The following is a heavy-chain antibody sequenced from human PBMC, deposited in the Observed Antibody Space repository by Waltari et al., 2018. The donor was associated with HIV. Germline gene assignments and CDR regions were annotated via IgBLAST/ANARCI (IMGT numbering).Heavy chain of an antibody. D-gene: IGHD3-10*01. V-gene: IGHV5-10-1*01. CDR3: AKLRSGSYDWFDP. CDR2: IEPRDSYT. J-gene: IGHJ5*02. CDR1: GYSFTSYW. Sequence: EVQLVQSGAEVKKPGESLRISCKGSGYSFTSYWISWVRQMPGKGLEWMGRIEPRDSYTNYSPSFQGHVTISADKSISTAYLQWSSLKASDTAMYYCAKLRSGSYDWFDPWGQGTLVTVSS.